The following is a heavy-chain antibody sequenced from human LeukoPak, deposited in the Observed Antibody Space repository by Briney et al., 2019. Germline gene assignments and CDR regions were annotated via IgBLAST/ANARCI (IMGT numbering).Heavy chain of an antibody. J-gene: IGHJ4*02. CDR1: GFTFSSYG. V-gene: IGHV3-30*18. CDR3: AKDGTRGYSYGGYFDY. D-gene: IGHD5-18*01. CDR2: ISYGGSNK. Sequence: PGGSLRLSCAASGFTFSSYGMHWVRQAPGKGLEWVAVISYGGSNKYYADSVKGRFTISRDNSKNTLYLQMNSLRAEDTAVYYCAKDGTRGYSYGGYFDYWGQGTLVTVSS.